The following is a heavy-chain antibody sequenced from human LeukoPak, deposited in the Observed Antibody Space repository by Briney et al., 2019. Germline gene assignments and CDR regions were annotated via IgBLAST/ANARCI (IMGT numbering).Heavy chain of an antibody. V-gene: IGHV4-39*02. J-gene: IGHJ4*02. CDR1: GGSISTSSYF. CDR2: TFHSGAT. CDR3: ARRAYYDILTGYIDY. D-gene: IGHD3-9*01. Sequence: SETLSLTCTVSGGSISTSSYFWAWIRQPPGKGLEWIGTTFHSGATYYNPSLKSRVTISVDTSKNHFSLKLSSVTAAGTAVYYCARRAYYDILTGYIDYRGQGTLVTVSS.